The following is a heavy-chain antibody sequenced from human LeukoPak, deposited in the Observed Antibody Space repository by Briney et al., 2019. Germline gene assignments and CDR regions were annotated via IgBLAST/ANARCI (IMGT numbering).Heavy chain of an antibody. CDR2: ITSSGAAT. Sequence: GESLKISCAASGFTFSSYAMSWVRQAPGKGLEWVSSITSSGAATYYADSVKGRFTISRDNSDNTLYLQMNSLRAEDTAVYYCAKDRPNYYGSNGHYYKLNGDCWGQGTLATVSS. J-gene: IGHJ4*02. CDR1: GFTFSSYA. V-gene: IGHV3-23*01. CDR3: AKDRPNYYGSNGHYYKLNGDC. D-gene: IGHD3-22*01.